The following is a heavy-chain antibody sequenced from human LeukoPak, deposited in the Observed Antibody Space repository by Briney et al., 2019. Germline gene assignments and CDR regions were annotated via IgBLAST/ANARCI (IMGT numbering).Heavy chain of an antibody. V-gene: IGHV3-30*04. CDR3: ARGLVGITADCFDY. CDR2: ISFDRANK. Sequence: GGSLRLSCATSGFTFSMSSMHWVRLAPGKGLEWLAGISFDRANKFSGDSVKGRFSISRDNSKNTLYLQMNSLGVDDTAVYFCARGLVGITADCFDYWGQGILVTVSS. CDR1: GFTFSMSS. D-gene: IGHD1-14*01. J-gene: IGHJ4*02.